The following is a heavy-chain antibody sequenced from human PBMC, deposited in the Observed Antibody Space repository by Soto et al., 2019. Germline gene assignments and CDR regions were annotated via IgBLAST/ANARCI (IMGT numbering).Heavy chain of an antibody. Sequence: SETLSLTCTVSGGSISSGDYYWSWIRQPPGKGLEWVGYIYYSGSTYYNPSLKSRVTISVATSKNQFSLKLSSVTAADTAVYYCASGYCSGGSCYPFDPWGQGTLVTVSS. J-gene: IGHJ5*02. CDR2: IYYSGST. V-gene: IGHV4-30-4*01. CDR1: GGSISSGDYY. D-gene: IGHD2-15*01. CDR3: ASGYCSGGSCYPFDP.